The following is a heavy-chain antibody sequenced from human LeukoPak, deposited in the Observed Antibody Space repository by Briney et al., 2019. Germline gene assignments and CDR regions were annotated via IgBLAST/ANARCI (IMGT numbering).Heavy chain of an antibody. CDR1: GFTFSSDW. D-gene: IGHD3-10*01. Sequence: GGSLRLSCAASGFTFSSDWMSWVRQAPGKGLEWVANIKQDGSEKYYVDSVQGRFTISRDNAKNSLYLQMNSLRAEDTAVYYCARDRYYYGSGSYYSKLDYWGQGTLVTVSS. CDR2: IKQDGSEK. J-gene: IGHJ4*02. CDR3: ARDRYYYGSGSYYSKLDY. V-gene: IGHV3-7*01.